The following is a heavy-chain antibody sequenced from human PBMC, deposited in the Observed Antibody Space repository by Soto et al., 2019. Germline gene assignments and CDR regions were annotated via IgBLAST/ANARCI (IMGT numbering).Heavy chain of an antibody. J-gene: IGHJ6*02. Sequence: GGSLRLSCAASGFTFSNAWMNWVRQAPGKGLEWVGRIKSKTDGGTTDYAAPVKGRFTISRDDSKNTLYLQMNSLKTEDTAVYYCTTTSIAARPYYYYGMDVWGQGTTVTAP. CDR3: TTTSIAARPYYYYGMDV. V-gene: IGHV3-15*07. CDR1: GFTFSNAW. D-gene: IGHD6-6*01. CDR2: IKSKTDGGTT.